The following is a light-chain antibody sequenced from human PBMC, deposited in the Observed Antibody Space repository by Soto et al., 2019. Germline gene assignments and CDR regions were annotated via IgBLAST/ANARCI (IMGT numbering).Light chain of an antibody. Sequence: QAVVTQPPSVSAAPGQKVTISCSGSSSNIENNYVSWYQQFPGTAPKLLIYDFDKRPAGIPDRFSGSKSGTSATLGITGLQTGDEADYYCATWDSSLSDVVFGGGTKLTVL. CDR2: DFD. V-gene: IGLV1-51*01. CDR3: ATWDSSLSDVV. CDR1: SSNIENNY. J-gene: IGLJ2*01.